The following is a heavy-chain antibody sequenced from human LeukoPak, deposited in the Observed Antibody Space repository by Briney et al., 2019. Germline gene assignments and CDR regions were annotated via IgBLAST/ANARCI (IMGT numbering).Heavy chain of an antibody. CDR2: IHHSGTT. J-gene: IGHJ4*02. CDR3: TIGGGWLTDY. D-gene: IGHD6-19*01. Sequence: SETLSLTCTVSGGSLSSGYWGWMRQSPGRRLEWIGYIHHSGTTKYNTSLKSRVTISVDTSKNQFSLRLSSVTAADTAVYYCTIGGGWLTDYWGQGSLVTVSS. CDR1: GGSLSSGY. V-gene: IGHV4-59*01.